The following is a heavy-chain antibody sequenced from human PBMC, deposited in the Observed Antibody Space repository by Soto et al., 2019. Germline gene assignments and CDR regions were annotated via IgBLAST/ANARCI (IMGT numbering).Heavy chain of an antibody. CDR2: ISFDGRNT. CDR1: GFSFNNFG. CDR3: AKGRVPGESIRFYYYGMDV. D-gene: IGHD2-2*01. J-gene: IGHJ6*02. V-gene: IGHV3-30*18. Sequence: QVQLVESGGGVVQPGTSLRVSCAASGFSFNNFGAHWVRQAPGKGLEWVAVISFDGRNTYYADSVKGRFTISKDKSKNTVDLQMKSLKPEDTAVDFCAKGRVPGESIRFYYYGMDVWGQGTTVTVSS.